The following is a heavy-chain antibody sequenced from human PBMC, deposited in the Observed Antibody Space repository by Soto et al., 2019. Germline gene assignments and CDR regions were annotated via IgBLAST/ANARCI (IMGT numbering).Heavy chain of an antibody. J-gene: IGHJ4*02. V-gene: IGHV1-18*04. D-gene: IGHD6-25*01. Sequence: QVQLVQSGTEVKKPGASVNVSCKAFGYTFTSYGFSWVRQVPGQGLEWLGWISAFNGDTQYAQTMKGRLTVTTDTATTTVHMELRSLTPADTAVYYCARXAGWQRMVPYDWGQRTLATVS. CDR1: GYTFTSYG. CDR2: ISAFNGDT. CDR3: ARXAGWQRMVPYD.